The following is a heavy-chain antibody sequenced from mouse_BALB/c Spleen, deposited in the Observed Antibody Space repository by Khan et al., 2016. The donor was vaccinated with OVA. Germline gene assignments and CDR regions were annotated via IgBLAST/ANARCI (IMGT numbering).Heavy chain of an antibody. V-gene: IGHV1S22*01. Sequence: LQQPGSELVRPGASVKLSCKASGYTFTSYWMHWVKQRPGQGLEWIGNIYPGSGSTNYDEKLKSKATLTVDTSSSTAYMQISSLTSEDSAVYYCTRGEYDGDYWGQGTTLTVSS. CDR2: IYPGSGST. CDR3: TRGEYDGDY. J-gene: IGHJ2*01. D-gene: IGHD2-14*01. CDR1: GYTFTSYW.